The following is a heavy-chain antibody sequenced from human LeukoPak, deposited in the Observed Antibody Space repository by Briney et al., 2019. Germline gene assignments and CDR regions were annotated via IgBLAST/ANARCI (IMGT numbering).Heavy chain of an antibody. J-gene: IGHJ4*02. V-gene: IGHV5-51*01. CDR3: ARHYPGGDYFIDY. CDR1: GSRFTSYS. Sequence: GESLKISCKGSGSRFTSYSIGWVRQMPGKGLEWVGIIYPDDSETRYSPSFQDQVTISADKSISTAYLQWSSLKASDTAMYYCARHYPGGDYFIDYWGQGTLVTVSS. D-gene: IGHD4-17*01. CDR2: IYPDDSET.